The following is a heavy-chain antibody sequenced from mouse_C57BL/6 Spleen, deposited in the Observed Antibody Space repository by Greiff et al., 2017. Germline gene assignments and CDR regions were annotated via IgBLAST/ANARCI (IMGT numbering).Heavy chain of an antibody. CDR3: ASITTVPDWYFDV. CDR1: GYTFTSYW. J-gene: IGHJ1*03. D-gene: IGHD1-1*01. V-gene: IGHV1-52*01. Sequence: QVQLQQPGAELVRPGSSVKLSCKASGYTFTSYWMHWVKQRPIQGLEWIGNIDPSDSETHYNQKFKDKATLTVDKSSSTAYMQLSSLTSEDSAVYYCASITTVPDWYFDVWGTGTTVTVSS. CDR2: IDPSDSET.